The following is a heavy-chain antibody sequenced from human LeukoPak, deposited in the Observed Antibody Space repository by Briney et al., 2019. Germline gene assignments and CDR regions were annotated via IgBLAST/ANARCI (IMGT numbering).Heavy chain of an antibody. Sequence: GGSLRLSCAASGFTFSSYGMHWVRQAPGKGLEWVAVISYDGSNKYYADSVKGRFTISRDNSKNTLYLQLNSLRAEDTALYYCAKRPRGSSSWYYFDYWGQGTLVTVSS. D-gene: IGHD6-13*01. CDR3: AKRPRGSSSWYYFDY. J-gene: IGHJ4*02. CDR1: GFTFSSYG. CDR2: ISYDGSNK. V-gene: IGHV3-30*18.